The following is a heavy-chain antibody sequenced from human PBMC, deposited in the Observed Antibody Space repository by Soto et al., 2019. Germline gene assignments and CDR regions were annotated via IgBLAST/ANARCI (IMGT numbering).Heavy chain of an antibody. CDR1: GYSVTSSDYY. V-gene: IGHV4-39*01. CDR2: MFYSGLT. J-gene: IGHJ6*01. D-gene: IGHD2-15*01. CDR3: APLSVSLSGPYGINV. Sequence: SETLSLTCSVSGYSVTSSDYYWAWIRQPPGKGLEWIGSMFYSGLTYYNPSLKSRVTLSVDTSKNQFSVRLNSVTAADTAVYYCAPLSVSLSGPYGINVWGQGTTVNVS.